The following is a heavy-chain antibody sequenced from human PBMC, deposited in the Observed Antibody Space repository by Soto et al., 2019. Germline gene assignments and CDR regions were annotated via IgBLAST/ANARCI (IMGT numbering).Heavy chain of an antibody. Sequence: SQTLSLTCAISGDSVSSNSAAWNWIRQSPSRGLEWLGRTYYRSKWYNDYAVSVKSRITINPDTSKNQFSLQLNSVTPEDTAVYYCARDHSYSSGWYKGRWFDPWGQGTLVTVS. CDR3: ARDHSYSSGWYKGRWFDP. D-gene: IGHD6-19*01. CDR2: TYYRSKWYN. J-gene: IGHJ5*02. V-gene: IGHV6-1*01. CDR1: GDSVSSNSAA.